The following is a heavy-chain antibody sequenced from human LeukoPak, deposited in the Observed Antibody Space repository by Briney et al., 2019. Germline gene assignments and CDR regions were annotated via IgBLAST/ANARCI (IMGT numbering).Heavy chain of an antibody. CDR2: IKQDGSEK. Sequence: GGSLRLSCAASGFTFSSYWMSWVRQAPGKGLEWVANIKQDGSEKYYVDSVKGRFTISRDNAKNSLYLQMNSLSAEDTAVYYCARVRVFWSGYLGYWGQGTLVTVSS. J-gene: IGHJ4*02. D-gene: IGHD3-3*01. CDR3: ARVRVFWSGYLGY. CDR1: GFTFSSYW. V-gene: IGHV3-7*01.